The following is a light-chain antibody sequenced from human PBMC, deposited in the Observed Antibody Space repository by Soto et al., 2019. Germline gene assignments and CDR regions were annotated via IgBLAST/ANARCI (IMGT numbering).Light chain of an antibody. J-gene: IGKJ1*01. CDR1: QSVSSN. CDR3: QQYNDWPRT. Sequence: ILMTQSPAPLSVSPGERATLSCRASQSVSSNLAWYQQKPGQGPRLLIYGASTRATGIPARFSGSGSGTEFTLTISSLQSEDFAVYFCQQYNDWPRTFGQGTKV. V-gene: IGKV3-15*01. CDR2: GAS.